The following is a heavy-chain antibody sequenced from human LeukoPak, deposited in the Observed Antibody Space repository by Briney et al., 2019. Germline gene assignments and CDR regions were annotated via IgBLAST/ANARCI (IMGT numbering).Heavy chain of an antibody. CDR2: IYYSGST. CDR3: ARHVTTVTPDY. CDR1: GGSISSYY. V-gene: IGHV4-59*01. D-gene: IGHD4-17*01. Sequence: SETLSLTCTVSGGSISSYYWSWIRQPPGKGLEWIGYIYYSGSTNYNPSLKSRVTISVDTSKNQFSLKLSSVTAADTAVYYCARHVTTVTPDYWGQGTLVTVSS. J-gene: IGHJ4*02.